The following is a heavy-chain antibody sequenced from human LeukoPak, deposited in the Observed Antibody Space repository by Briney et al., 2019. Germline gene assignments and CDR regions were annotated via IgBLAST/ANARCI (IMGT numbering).Heavy chain of an antibody. D-gene: IGHD4-23*01. Sequence: PGGSLRLSCAASGFTFSSYSMNWVRQAPGKGLEWVSYISYSGSPTHYADSVKGRFTISRDNAKNSLYLQMNSLRGEDTAVYYCAKDPNGDYVGAFDFWGQGTLVSVSS. CDR2: ISYSGSPT. J-gene: IGHJ3*01. CDR1: GFTFSSYS. V-gene: IGHV3-48*01. CDR3: AKDPNGDYVGAFDF.